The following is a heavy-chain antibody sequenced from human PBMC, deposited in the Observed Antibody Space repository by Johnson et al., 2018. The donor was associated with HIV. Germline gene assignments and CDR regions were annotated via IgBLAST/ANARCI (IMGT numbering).Heavy chain of an antibody. V-gene: IGHV3-49*03. CDR2: IRSKAYGGTT. CDR3: TSGTHDFWSGYSTGVFDI. D-gene: IGHD3-3*01. J-gene: IGHJ3*02. CDR1: GFTFGDYA. Sequence: VQLVESGGGLVQPGRSLRLSCTASGFTFGDYAMSWFRQAPGKGLEWVGFIRSKAYGGTTESAASVKGRFPISRDDSKSIAYLQMNSLKTEDTAVYYCTSGTHDFWSGYSTGVFDIWGLGTMVTVSS.